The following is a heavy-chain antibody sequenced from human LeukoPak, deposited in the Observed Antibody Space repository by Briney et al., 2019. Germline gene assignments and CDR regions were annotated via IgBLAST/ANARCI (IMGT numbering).Heavy chain of an antibody. V-gene: IGHV3-20*04. CDR3: ARSMTTVTTKFFDL. CDR1: GFTFDDYG. CDR2: ITWNGVGT. D-gene: IGHD4-17*01. Sequence: WGSLRLTCAASGFTFDDYGMIWVRQAPGKGLEWVSYITWNGVGTAYADSMKGRFTVSRDNVKNSLFLQMDSLRAEDTALYYCARSMTTVTTKFFDLWGRGTLVTVSS. J-gene: IGHJ2*01.